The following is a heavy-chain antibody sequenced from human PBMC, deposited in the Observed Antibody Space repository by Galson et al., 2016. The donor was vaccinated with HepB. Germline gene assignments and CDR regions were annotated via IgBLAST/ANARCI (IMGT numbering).Heavy chain of an antibody. D-gene: IGHD6-25*01. J-gene: IGHJ4*02. V-gene: IGHV1-3*01. CDR3: AADSSGY. CDR2: IKGVNGNT. Sequence: SVKVSCKASGHSFTTYALHWVRQAPGQRLEWMGWIKGVNGNTKYSPKFQDRVTITRNTSASTVYMELSSLRSEDTAVYYCAADSSGYWGQGTLVTVSS. CDR1: GHSFTTYA.